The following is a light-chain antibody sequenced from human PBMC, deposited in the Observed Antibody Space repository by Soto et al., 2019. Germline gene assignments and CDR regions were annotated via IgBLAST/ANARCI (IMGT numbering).Light chain of an antibody. Sequence: DIQMTQSPSSLSASVGDRVTITCRASQSISKYLNWYQQKPGKAPKLLMYSASSLLSGVPSRFSGTGSGTDVTLTISSLQPEDFATYYGQQSNSVPFTFGGGTAVEIE. CDR2: SAS. CDR1: QSISKY. J-gene: IGKJ4*01. CDR3: QQSNSVPFT. V-gene: IGKV1-39*01.